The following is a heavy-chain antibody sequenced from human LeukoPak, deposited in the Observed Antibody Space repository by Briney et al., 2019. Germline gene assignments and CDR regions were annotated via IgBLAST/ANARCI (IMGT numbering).Heavy chain of an antibody. CDR1: GYTFTSYG. D-gene: IGHD3-10*01. V-gene: IGHV1-18*01. CDR2: ISAYNGNT. J-gene: IGHJ2*01. Sequence: ASVKVSCKASGYTFTSYGISWVRQAPGQGLERMGWISAYNGNTNYAQKLQGRVTMTTDTSTSTAYMELRSLRSDDTAVYYCARGTGNYYGSGSPDWYFDLWGRGTLVTVSS. CDR3: ARGTGNYYGSGSPDWYFDL.